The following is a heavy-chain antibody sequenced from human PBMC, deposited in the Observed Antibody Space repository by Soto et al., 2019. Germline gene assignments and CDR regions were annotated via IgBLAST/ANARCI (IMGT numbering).Heavy chain of an antibody. Sequence: QLQLQESGPGLVKPSETLSLTCTVSGGSISSSSYYWGWIRQPPGKGLEWIGSIYYSGSTYYNPSLKSRVTISVDTSKNQFSLKLRSVTAADTAVYYCARHEEPGDFYGMDVWGQGTTVTVSS. CDR3: ARHEEPGDFYGMDV. V-gene: IGHV4-39*01. D-gene: IGHD1-1*01. J-gene: IGHJ6*02. CDR2: IYYSGST. CDR1: GGSISSSSYY.